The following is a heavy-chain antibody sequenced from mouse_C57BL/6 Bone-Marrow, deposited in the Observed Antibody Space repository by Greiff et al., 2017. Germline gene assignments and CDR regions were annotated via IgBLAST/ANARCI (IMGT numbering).Heavy chain of an antibody. Sequence: QVQLKQSGAELVRPGTSVKVSCKASGYAFTNYLIEWVKQRPGQGLEWIGVINPGSGGTNYNEKFKGKATLTADKSSSTAYMQLSSLTSEDSAVYFCARKAFNWGYAMDYWGQGTSVTVSS. CDR3: ARKAFNWGYAMDY. CDR2: INPGSGGT. V-gene: IGHV1-54*01. CDR1: GYAFTNYL. D-gene: IGHD4-1*01. J-gene: IGHJ4*01.